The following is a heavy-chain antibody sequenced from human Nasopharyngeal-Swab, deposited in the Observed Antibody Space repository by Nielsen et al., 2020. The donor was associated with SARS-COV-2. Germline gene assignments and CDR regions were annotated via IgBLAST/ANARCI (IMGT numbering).Heavy chain of an antibody. CDR1: CGSFSGYY. V-gene: IGHV4-34*01. CDR2: INHSGST. CDR3: ARWAPRSYYFDY. J-gene: IGHJ4*02. Sequence: SETLSLTCAVYCGSFSGYYWSWIRQPPGKGLEWIGEINHSGSTNYNPSLKSRVTISVDTSKNQFSLKLSSVTAADTAVYYCARWAPRSYYFDYWGQGTLVTVSS.